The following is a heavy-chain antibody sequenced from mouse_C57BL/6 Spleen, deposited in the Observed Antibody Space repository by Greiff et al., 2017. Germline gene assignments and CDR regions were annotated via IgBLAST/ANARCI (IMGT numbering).Heavy chain of an antibody. Sequence: DVMLVESGGGLVKPGGSLKLSCAASGFTFSSYAMSWVRQTPEKRLEWVATISDGGSYTYYPDNVKGRFTISRDNAKNNLYLQMSHLKSEDTAMYYCARDRGGITLDYWGQGTTLTVSS. CDR1: GFTFSSYA. J-gene: IGHJ2*01. CDR2: ISDGGSYT. D-gene: IGHD1-3*01. V-gene: IGHV5-4*01. CDR3: ARDRGGITLDY.